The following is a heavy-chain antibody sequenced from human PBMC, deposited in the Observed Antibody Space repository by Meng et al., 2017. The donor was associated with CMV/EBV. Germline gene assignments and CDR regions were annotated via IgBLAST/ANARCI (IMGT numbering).Heavy chain of an antibody. J-gene: IGHJ4*02. CDR2: IYPGDSDT. V-gene: IGHV5-51*01. CDR1: GYSFTSSW. CDR3: ASTTGNDIGYFDY. Sequence: GSGYSFTSSWIGWVRQMPGKGLEWMGIIYPGDSDTRYSPSFQGQVTISADKSISTAYLQWSSLKASDTAMYYCASTTGNDIGYFDYWGQGTLVTVSS. D-gene: IGHD1-1*01.